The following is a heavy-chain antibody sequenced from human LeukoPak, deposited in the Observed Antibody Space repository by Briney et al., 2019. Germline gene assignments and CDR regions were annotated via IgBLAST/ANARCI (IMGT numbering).Heavy chain of an antibody. CDR3: ATLGVTTLGRFDY. CDR1: GYTFTGYY. V-gene: IGHV1-2*02. J-gene: IGHJ4*02. CDR2: INPNSGGT. D-gene: IGHD4-23*01. Sequence: ASVKVSCKASGYTFTGYYMHWARQAPGQGLEWMGWINPNSGGTNYAQKFQGRVTMTRDTSISTAYMELSRLRSDDTAVYYCATLGVTTLGRFDYWGQGTLVTVSS.